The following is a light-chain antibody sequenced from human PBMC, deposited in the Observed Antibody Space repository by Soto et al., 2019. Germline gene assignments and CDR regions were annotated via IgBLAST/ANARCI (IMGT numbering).Light chain of an antibody. CDR1: QTVLYSSKDKNQ. CDR3: QQYYSTPRT. J-gene: IGKJ1*01. Sequence: DIVMTQSPDSLAVSLGERATINCRSSQTVLYSSKDKNQLAWYQQKPGQPPKLLINWASTRESGVPDRFSGSGSGTDFTLTISSLQAEDVAVYYCQQYYSTPRTFGQGTKVEIK. V-gene: IGKV4-1*01. CDR2: WAS.